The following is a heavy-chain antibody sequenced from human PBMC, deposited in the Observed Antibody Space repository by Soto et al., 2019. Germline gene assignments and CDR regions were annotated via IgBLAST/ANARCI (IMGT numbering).Heavy chain of an antibody. V-gene: IGHV1-2*04. D-gene: IGHD3-10*01. J-gene: IGHJ5*02. CDR3: ARAVGTPGHNYYGSGSYYNP. CDR2: INPNSGGT. CDR1: GYTFTGYY. Sequence: ASVKVSCKASGYTFTGYYMHWVRQAPGQGLEWMGWINPNSGGTNYAQKFQGWVTMTRDTSISTAYMELSRLRSDDTAMYYCARAVGTPGHNYYGSGSYYNPWGQGTLVTVSS.